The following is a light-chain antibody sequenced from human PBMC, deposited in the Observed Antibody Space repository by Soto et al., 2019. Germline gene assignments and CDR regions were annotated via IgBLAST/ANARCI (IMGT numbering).Light chain of an antibody. Sequence: EIVMTQSPAPLSVSPGERATLSCRASQSVSSNLAWYQQKTGQAPRLLIYGASTRATGIPARFSGSGSGTEFTLTISSLQSEDFAVYYCQQYNNWPGTFGQGTKVDIK. CDR3: QQYNNWPGT. CDR2: GAS. J-gene: IGKJ1*01. V-gene: IGKV3-15*01. CDR1: QSVSSN.